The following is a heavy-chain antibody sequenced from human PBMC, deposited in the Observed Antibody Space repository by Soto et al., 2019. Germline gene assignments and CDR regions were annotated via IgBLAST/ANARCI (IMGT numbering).Heavy chain of an antibody. CDR2: ISAYNGNT. CDR1: GYTFTSYG. Sequence: QVQLVQSGAEVKKPGASVKVSCKASGYTFTSYGISWVRQAPGQGLEWMGWISAYNGNTNYAQKLQGRVTMTTDTSTSTAYMELRSLRSDDTAVYYCARDSDSSGYYFLDYPWGGFDYWGQGTLVTVSS. D-gene: IGHD3-22*01. J-gene: IGHJ4*02. V-gene: IGHV1-18*01. CDR3: ARDSDSSGYYFLDYPWGGFDY.